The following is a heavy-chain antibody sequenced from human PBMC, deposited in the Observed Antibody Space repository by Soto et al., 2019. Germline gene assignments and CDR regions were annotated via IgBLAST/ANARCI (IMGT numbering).Heavy chain of an antibody. D-gene: IGHD3-10*01. CDR1: GFKVSDYY. CDR2: ISRSGNTI. J-gene: IGHJ6*03. Sequence: QAQLVESGGGLVKPGGSLTLSCAVSGFKVSDYYMSWIRQAPGKGLDWVSMISRSGNTIHYADSVKCRFTISKDNAKNSRYLKITSLSPEDTAVYYCARGEDGLLYYYMDVWGKGTTVSVS. V-gene: IGHV3-11*01. CDR3: ARGEDGLLYYYMDV.